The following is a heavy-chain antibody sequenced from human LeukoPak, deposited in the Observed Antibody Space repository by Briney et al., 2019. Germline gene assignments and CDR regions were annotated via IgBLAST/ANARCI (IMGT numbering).Heavy chain of an antibody. V-gene: IGHV3-20*04. J-gene: IGHJ3*02. CDR1: GFTVSSNY. CDR3: ARGAAAHGLNAFDI. Sequence: GGSLRLSCAASGFTVSSNYMSWVRQAPGKGLEWVSGINWNGGSTGYADSVKGRFTISRDNAKNSLYLQMNSLRAEDTALYYCARGAAAHGLNAFDIWGQGTMVTVSS. D-gene: IGHD6-13*01. CDR2: INWNGGST.